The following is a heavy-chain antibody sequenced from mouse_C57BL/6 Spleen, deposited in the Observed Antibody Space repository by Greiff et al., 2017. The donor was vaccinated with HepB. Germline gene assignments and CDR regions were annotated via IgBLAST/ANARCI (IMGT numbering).Heavy chain of an antibody. D-gene: IGHD4-1*01. V-gene: IGHV14-3*01. Sequence: VQLKESVAELVRPGASVKLSCTASGFNIKNTYMHWVKQRPEQGLEWIGMIDPANGNTKYAPKFPGKATITADTSSNTAYLQLSSLTSADTAIYYCARNWVYWYFDVWGTGTTVTVSS. CDR3: ARNWVYWYFDV. CDR1: GFNIKNTY. CDR2: IDPANGNT. J-gene: IGHJ1*03.